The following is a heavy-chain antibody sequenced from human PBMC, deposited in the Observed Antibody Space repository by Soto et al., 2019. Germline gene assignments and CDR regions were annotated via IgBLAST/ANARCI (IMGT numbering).Heavy chain of an antibody. CDR1: GSTFTSYA. CDR2: INAGNGNT. J-gene: IGHJ4*02. CDR3: ASAGDGPHPDY. V-gene: IGHV1-3*01. Sequence: XSVKVSCNPSGSTFTSYARNWVRQAPGQRLEWMGWINAGNGNTKYSQKFQGRVTITRDTSASTAYMELSSLRSEDTAVYYCASAGDGPHPDYWGQGTLVTVSS.